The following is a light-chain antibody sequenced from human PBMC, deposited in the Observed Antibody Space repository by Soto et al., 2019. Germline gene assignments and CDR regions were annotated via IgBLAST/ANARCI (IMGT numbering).Light chain of an antibody. CDR2: DAS. Sequence: EIMLTQSPGTLSLSPGERATLSCSASQSVSSSYLAWYQQKPRQAPRLLIYDASSRATGIPDRFSGRGSGTDFTLIISRLESEDFAVYYCQQFAGSFGGGTKVDIK. V-gene: IGKV3-20*01. CDR3: QQFAGS. J-gene: IGKJ4*02. CDR1: QSVSSSY.